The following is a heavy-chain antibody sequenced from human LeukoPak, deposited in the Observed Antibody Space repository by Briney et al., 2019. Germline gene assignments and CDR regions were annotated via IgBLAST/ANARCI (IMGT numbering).Heavy chain of an antibody. CDR2: IYSGGST. D-gene: IGHD3-10*01. V-gene: IGHV3-53*01. CDR1: GFTFSTYT. J-gene: IGHJ3*02. CDR3: AQDISWFAFDI. Sequence: GGSLRLSCAASGFTFSTYTVHWVRQAPGKGLEWVSVIYSGGSTYYADSVKGRFTISRDNSKNTVYLQMNSLRAEDTALYYRAQDISWFAFDIWGQGTMVTVSS.